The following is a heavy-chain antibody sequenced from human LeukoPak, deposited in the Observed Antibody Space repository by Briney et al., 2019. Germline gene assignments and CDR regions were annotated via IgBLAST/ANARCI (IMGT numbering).Heavy chain of an antibody. Sequence: GGTLRLSCAASGFSFSSCNMNWGRQPQGKGLERESSSTSSNSYTFYANSVKGRFTISRDNARNSLYLQMNSLRAEDTAVYYCARDPYSGAYGDTYYYYMDVWGKGTTVTISS. J-gene: IGHJ6*03. D-gene: IGHD1-26*01. V-gene: IGHV3-21*01. CDR2: STSSNSYT. CDR3: ARDPYSGAYGDTYYYYMDV. CDR1: GFSFSSCN.